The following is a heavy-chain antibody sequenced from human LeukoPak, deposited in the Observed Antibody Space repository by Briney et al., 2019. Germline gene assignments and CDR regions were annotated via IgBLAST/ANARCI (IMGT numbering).Heavy chain of an antibody. CDR3: ASSPSLLWFGELLYYFDY. Sequence: ASVKVSCKASGYTFTGYYMHWVRQAPGQGLEWMGWINPNSGGTNYAQKFQGRVTMTRDTSISTAYMEPSRLRSDDTAVYYCASSPSLLWFGELLYYFDYWGQGTLVTVSS. CDR2: INPNSGGT. V-gene: IGHV1-2*02. D-gene: IGHD3-10*01. J-gene: IGHJ4*02. CDR1: GYTFTGYY.